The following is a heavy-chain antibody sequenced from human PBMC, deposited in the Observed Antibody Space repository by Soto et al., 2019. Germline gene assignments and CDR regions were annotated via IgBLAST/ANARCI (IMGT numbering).Heavy chain of an antibody. CDR1: GFTFSSYS. CDR2: ISSSSSTI. D-gene: IGHD3-3*01. J-gene: IGHJ5*02. Sequence: GGSLRLSCAASGFTFSSYSMNWVRQAPGKGLEWVSYISSSSSTIYYADSVKGRFTISRDNAKNSLYLQMNSLRDEDTAVYYCARESRFLDWLSLNWFDPWGQRTLVTVSS. CDR3: ARESRFLDWLSLNWFDP. V-gene: IGHV3-48*02.